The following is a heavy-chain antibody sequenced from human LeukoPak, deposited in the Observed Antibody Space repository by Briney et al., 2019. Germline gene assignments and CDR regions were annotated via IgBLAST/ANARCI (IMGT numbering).Heavy chain of an antibody. J-gene: IGHJ4*02. V-gene: IGHV3-33*06. Sequence: GGSLRLSCAASGFTFSSYGMHWVRQASGKGLEWVAVIWYDGSNKYYADSVKGRFTISRDNSKNTLYLQMNSLRAEDTAVYYCAKDIRGYSYGPFDYWGQGTLVTVSS. CDR2: IWYDGSNK. CDR1: GFTFSSYG. CDR3: AKDIRGYSYGPFDY. D-gene: IGHD5-18*01.